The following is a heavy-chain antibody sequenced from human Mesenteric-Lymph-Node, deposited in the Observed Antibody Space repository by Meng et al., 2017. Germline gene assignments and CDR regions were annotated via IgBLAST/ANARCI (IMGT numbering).Heavy chain of an antibody. Sequence: ETLSLTCSVSGGSISSSSKFWGWIRQSPEKGLEWVSSISSSSSYIYYADSVKGRFTISRDNAKNSLYLQMNSLRAEDTAVYYCARETSGGAFDIWGQGTMVTV. J-gene: IGHJ3*02. CDR2: ISSSSSYI. D-gene: IGHD3-10*01. V-gene: IGHV3-21*01. CDR1: GGSISSSS. CDR3: ARETSGGAFDI.